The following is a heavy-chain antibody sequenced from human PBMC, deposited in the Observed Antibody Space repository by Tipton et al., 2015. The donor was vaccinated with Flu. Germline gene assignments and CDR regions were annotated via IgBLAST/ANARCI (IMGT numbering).Heavy chain of an antibody. CDR1: GSTFSDYY. V-gene: IGHV3-11*01. CDR3: ARPYRGGDYGDYYMGLNWFDP. Sequence: SLRLSCAASGSTFSDYYMSWIRQAPGKGLEWVSYISSSGSTIYYADSVKGRFTISRDNAKNSLYLQMNSLRAEDTAVYYCARPYRGGDYGDYYMGLNWFDPWGQGTLVTVSS. D-gene: IGHD4-17*01. J-gene: IGHJ5*02. CDR2: ISSSGSTI.